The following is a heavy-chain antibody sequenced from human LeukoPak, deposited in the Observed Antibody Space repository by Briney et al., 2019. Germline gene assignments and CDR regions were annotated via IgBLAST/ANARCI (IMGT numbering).Heavy chain of an antibody. D-gene: IGHD4-17*01. CDR1: GGTFSSYA. V-gene: IGHV1-18*01. Sequence: GASVKVSCKASGGTFSSYAISWVRQAPGQGLEWMGWISAYNGNTNYAQKLQGRVTMTTDTSTSTAYMELRSLRSDDTAVYYCARDSPFDDYGEAFDIWGQGTMVTVSS. J-gene: IGHJ3*02. CDR2: ISAYNGNT. CDR3: ARDSPFDDYGEAFDI.